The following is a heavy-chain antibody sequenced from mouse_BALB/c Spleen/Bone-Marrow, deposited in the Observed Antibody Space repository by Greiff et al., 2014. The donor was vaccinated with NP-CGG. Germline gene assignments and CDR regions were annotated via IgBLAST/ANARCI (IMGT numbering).Heavy chain of an antibody. V-gene: IGHV5-6-3*01. J-gene: IGHJ3*01. Sequence: VQLKESGGGLVQPGGSLKLSCAASGSTFSSYGMSWVRQTPDKRLELVATINSNGGSTYYPDSVKGRFAISRDNAKNTLYLQMSSLKSEDTAMYYCARHYYGARWGQGTLVTVSA. CDR2: INSNGGST. CDR3: ARHYYGAR. CDR1: GSTFSSYG. D-gene: IGHD1-2*01.